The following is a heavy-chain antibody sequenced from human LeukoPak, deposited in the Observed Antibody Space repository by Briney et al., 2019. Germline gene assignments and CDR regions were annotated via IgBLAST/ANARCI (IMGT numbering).Heavy chain of an antibody. Sequence: PSETLSLTCTVSGGSISSSSYYWGWIRQPPGKGPEWIGSIYYSGSTYYNPSLKSRVAISVDTSKNHFSLKLSSVTAADTAVFYCFLAVAGTVNYWGQGTLVTVSS. V-gene: IGHV4-39*02. J-gene: IGHJ4*02. CDR3: FLAVAGTVNY. D-gene: IGHD6-19*01. CDR2: IYYSGST. CDR1: GGSISSSSYY.